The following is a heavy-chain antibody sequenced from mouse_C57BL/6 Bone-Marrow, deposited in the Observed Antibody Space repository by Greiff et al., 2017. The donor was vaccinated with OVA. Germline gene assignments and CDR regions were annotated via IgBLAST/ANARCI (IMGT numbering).Heavy chain of an antibody. D-gene: IGHD2-4*01. J-gene: IGHJ3*01. Sequence: EVQGVESGGGLVKPGGSLKLSCAASGFTFSSYAMSWVRQTPEKRLEWVATISDGGSYTYYPDNVKGRFTISRDNAKNNLYLQMSHLKSEDTAMYYCARNRIYYDYDESAWFAYWGQGPLVTVSA. V-gene: IGHV5-4*01. CDR2: ISDGGSYT. CDR3: ARNRIYYDYDESAWFAY. CDR1: GFTFSSYA.